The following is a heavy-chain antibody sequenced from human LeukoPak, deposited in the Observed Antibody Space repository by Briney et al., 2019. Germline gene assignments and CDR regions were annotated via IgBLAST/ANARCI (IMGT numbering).Heavy chain of an antibody. D-gene: IGHD2-15*01. V-gene: IGHV4-59*01. J-gene: IGHJ3*02. Sequence: SETLSLTCAASGGSFSGYYRSWVRQPPGKGLEWMGYIYYSGSTNYNPSLNSRVTISVDTSKNQFSLKLSSVTAADTAVYYCARDSPYCSGGSCYVGAFDIWGQGTMVTVSS. CDR3: ARDSPYCSGGSCYVGAFDI. CDR1: GGSFSGYY. CDR2: IYYSGST.